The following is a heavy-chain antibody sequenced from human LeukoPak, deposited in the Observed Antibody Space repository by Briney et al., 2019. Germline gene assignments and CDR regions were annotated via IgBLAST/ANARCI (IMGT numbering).Heavy chain of an antibody. CDR3: TRISVYEAYDY. V-gene: IGHV3-23*01. J-gene: IGHJ4*02. CDR1: GFTFSSYA. D-gene: IGHD2-8*01. CDR2: ISASGGST. Sequence: QSGGSLRLSCAASGFTFSSYAMSWVRQAPGKGLEWVSAISASGGSTYYADSVKGRFTISRDNSKNTLYLQMNSLRAEDTAVYYCTRISVYEAYDYWGQGTLVTVSS.